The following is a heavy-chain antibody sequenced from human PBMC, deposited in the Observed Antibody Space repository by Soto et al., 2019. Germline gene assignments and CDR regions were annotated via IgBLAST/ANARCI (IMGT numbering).Heavy chain of an antibody. V-gene: IGHV3-66*01. CDR2: IYADGTT. CDR3: ARSPPDSSGWFSRPFDD. CDR1: GFTVGSYY. Sequence: EVPLVESGGDLVQPGGSLRLSCAASGFTVGSYYMNWVRQTPGKGLEWVSVIYADGTTYYADSVKGRFTISRDTSRNMLYFQMNSLSTEDTAVYYCARSPPDSSGWFSRPFDDWGQGTLVTVSS. D-gene: IGHD6-19*01. J-gene: IGHJ4*02.